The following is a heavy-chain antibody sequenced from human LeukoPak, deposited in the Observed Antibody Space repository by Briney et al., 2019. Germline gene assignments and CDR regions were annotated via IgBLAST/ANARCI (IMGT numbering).Heavy chain of an antibody. D-gene: IGHD3-10*01. CDR2: IYYSGST. CDR1: GGSISSGDYY. Sequence: PSGTLSLTCTVSGGSISSGDYYWSWIRQPPGKGLEWIGYIYYSGSTYYNPSLKSRVTISVDTSKNQFSLKLSSVTAADTAVYYCARNYYGSGSAFDPWGQGTLVTVSS. V-gene: IGHV4-30-4*01. CDR3: ARNYYGSGSAFDP. J-gene: IGHJ5*02.